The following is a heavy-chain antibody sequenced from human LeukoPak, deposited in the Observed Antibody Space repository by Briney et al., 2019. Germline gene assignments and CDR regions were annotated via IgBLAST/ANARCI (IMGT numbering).Heavy chain of an antibody. CDR2: ISSSSSYI. J-gene: IGHJ4*02. CDR1: GFTFSSYS. V-gene: IGHV3-21*01. Sequence: GGSLRLSCAASGFTFSSYSMNWVRQAPGKGLEWVSSISSSSSYIYYADSVKGRFTISRDNAKNSLYLQMNSLRTEDTAVYYCARGLDSSGYHGNYWGQGTLVTVFS. D-gene: IGHD3-22*01. CDR3: ARGLDSSGYHGNY.